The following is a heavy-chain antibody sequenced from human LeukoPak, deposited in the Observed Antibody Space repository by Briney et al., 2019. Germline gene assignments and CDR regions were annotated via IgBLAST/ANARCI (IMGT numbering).Heavy chain of an antibody. Sequence: GRSLRLSCAASGFTFSSYGMHWVRQAPGKGLEWVAVIWYDGSNKYYADSVKGRFTISRDNSKNMLYLQMNSLRAEDTAVYYCARDPRRGSAATRPDWFDPWGQGTLVTVSS. CDR2: IWYDGSNK. J-gene: IGHJ5*02. CDR1: GFTFSSYG. CDR3: ARDPRRGSAATRPDWFDP. V-gene: IGHV3-33*01. D-gene: IGHD2-15*01.